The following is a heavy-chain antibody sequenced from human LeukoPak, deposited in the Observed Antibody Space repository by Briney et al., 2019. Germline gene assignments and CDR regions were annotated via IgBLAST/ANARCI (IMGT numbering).Heavy chain of an antibody. V-gene: IGHV4-30-4*01. J-gene: IGHJ4*02. CDR2: IYYSGST. CDR3: ARITVTDEYYFDY. CDR1: GGSISSGDYY. Sequence: PSQTLSLTCTVSGGSISSGDYYWSWIRQPPGKGLEWIGYIYYSGSTYYDPSLKSRVTISVDTSKNQFSLKLSSVTAADTAVYYCARITVTDEYYFDYWGQGTLVTVSS. D-gene: IGHD4-11*01.